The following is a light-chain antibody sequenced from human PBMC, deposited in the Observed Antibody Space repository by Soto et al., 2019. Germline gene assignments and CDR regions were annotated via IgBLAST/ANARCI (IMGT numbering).Light chain of an antibody. CDR1: QDISNY. CDR2: DAS. Sequence: IHMTQSPSSLSASVWDRVTITCQASQDISNYLNWYQQKPGKAPKLLIYDASNLETGVPSRFSGSGSGTDFTFTISSLQPEDIATYYCQQYDNLLTFGGGTKVDI. J-gene: IGKJ4*01. CDR3: QQYDNLLT. V-gene: IGKV1-33*01.